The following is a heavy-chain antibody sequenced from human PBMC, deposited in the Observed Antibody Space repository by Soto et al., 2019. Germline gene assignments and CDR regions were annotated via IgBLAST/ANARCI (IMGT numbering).Heavy chain of an antibody. CDR2: ISSSSSYI. CDR1: GFTFSSYS. J-gene: IGHJ4*02. CDR3: ARGGMTMVRGVADY. D-gene: IGHD3-10*01. V-gene: IGHV3-21*01. Sequence: EVQLVESGGGLVKPGGSLRLSCAASGFTFSSYSMNWVRQAPGKGLEWVSSISSSSSYIYYADSVKGRFTISRDNAKNSLYLQMNSLRAEDTAVYYCARGGMTMVRGVADYWGQGTLVTVSS.